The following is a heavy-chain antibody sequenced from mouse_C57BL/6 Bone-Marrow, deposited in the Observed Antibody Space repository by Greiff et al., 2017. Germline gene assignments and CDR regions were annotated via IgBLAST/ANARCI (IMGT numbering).Heavy chain of an antibody. CDR3: ARGDYSNYEFAY. CDR1: GFNIKNTY. Sequence: EVQVVESVAELVRPGASVKLSCTVSGFNIKNTYMHWVKQRPEQGLEWIGRIDPANGNTTYAPKFQGKATITADTSSNTAYLQLSSLTSEDTAIYYCARGDYSNYEFAYWGQGTLVTVSA. J-gene: IGHJ3*01. V-gene: IGHV14-3*01. D-gene: IGHD2-5*01. CDR2: IDPANGNT.